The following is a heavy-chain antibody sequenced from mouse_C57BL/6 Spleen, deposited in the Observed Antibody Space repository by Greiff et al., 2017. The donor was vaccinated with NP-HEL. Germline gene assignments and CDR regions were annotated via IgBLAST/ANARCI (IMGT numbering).Heavy chain of an antibody. V-gene: IGHV2-9*01. D-gene: IGHD1-3*01. J-gene: IGHJ4*01. Sequence: VQLQESGPGLVAPSQSLSIICTVSGFSLTTYGVDWVRQPPGKGLEWLGVIWGDGSINYNSTLMSRLSISKDNSKSQVFLKMNSLQTDDTAMYYCAKRDNPYAMDYWSQGISVTVSS. CDR3: AKRDNPYAMDY. CDR2: IWGDGSI. CDR1: GFSLTTYG.